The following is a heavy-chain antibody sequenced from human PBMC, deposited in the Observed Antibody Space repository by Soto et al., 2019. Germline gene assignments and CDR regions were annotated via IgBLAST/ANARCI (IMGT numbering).Heavy chain of an antibody. V-gene: IGHV4-59*02. D-gene: IGHD3-22*01. CDR1: GGSVSSNY. CDR2: ISYSGST. Sequence: SETLSLTCSVSGGSVSSNYWNWIRQPPGKGLEWIGYISYSGSTNYNPSLKSRVTISVDTSKNQLSLQLSSVTAADTAIYYCARDYYGSSAEGYFFDYWGQGTLVTVSA. CDR3: ARDYYGSSAEGYFFDY. J-gene: IGHJ4*02.